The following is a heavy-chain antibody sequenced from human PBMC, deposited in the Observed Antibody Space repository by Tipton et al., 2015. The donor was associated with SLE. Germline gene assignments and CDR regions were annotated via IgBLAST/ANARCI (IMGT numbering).Heavy chain of an antibody. CDR3: ALGSDRFVY. J-gene: IGHJ4*02. CDR1: GFIFIKYG. CDR2: IWYDGSNK. Sequence: SLRLSCEASGFIFIKYGIHWVRQAPGKGLEWVALIWYDGSNKNYADSVKGRFTISRDDSKNTLYLQMNSLRAEDAAVYYCALGSDRFVYWGQGTLVTVSS. D-gene: IGHD2-21*01. V-gene: IGHV3-30*02.